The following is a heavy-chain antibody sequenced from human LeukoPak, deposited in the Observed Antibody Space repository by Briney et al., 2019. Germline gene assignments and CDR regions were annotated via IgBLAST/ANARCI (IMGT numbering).Heavy chain of an antibody. CDR1: GYTFTSYG. Sequence: ASVKVSCKASGYTFTSYGISWVRQAPGQGLEWMGWINPNSGGTNYAQKFQGRVTMTRDTSISTAYMELSRLRSDDTAVYYCARYDSSGYYHRLGPEDKILNAFDIWGQGTMVTVSS. D-gene: IGHD3-22*01. CDR3: ARYDSSGYYHRLGPEDKILNAFDI. V-gene: IGHV1-2*02. J-gene: IGHJ3*02. CDR2: INPNSGGT.